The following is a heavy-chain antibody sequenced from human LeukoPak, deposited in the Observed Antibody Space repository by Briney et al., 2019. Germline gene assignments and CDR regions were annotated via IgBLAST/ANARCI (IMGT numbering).Heavy chain of an antibody. V-gene: IGHV3-74*01. J-gene: IGHJ4*02. CDR1: GFTFSSYW. Sequence: GGSLRLSCAASGFTFSSYWMHWVRQAPGKGLVWVSRINSDGSSTGYADSVKGRFTISRDNAKNTLYLQMNSLRAEDTAVYYCAKDNWRFGSGWYGPFDYWGQGTLVTVSS. D-gene: IGHD6-19*01. CDR3: AKDNWRFGSGWYGPFDY. CDR2: INSDGSST.